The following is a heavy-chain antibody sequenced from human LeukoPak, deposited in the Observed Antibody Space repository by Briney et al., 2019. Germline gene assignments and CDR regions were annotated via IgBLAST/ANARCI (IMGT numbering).Heavy chain of an antibody. CDR1: GFTFSSYD. J-gene: IGHJ5*02. V-gene: IGHV3-30*02. D-gene: IGHD5-24*01. Sequence: GGSLRLSCAASGFTFSSYDIHWVRQAPGKGLEWVAFIRYDGSNKYYADSVRGRFTISRDNAKNTLYLQMNSLRAEDTAVYYCAREWYRDVGWFDPWGQGTLVTVSS. CDR3: AREWYRDVGWFDP. CDR2: IRYDGSNK.